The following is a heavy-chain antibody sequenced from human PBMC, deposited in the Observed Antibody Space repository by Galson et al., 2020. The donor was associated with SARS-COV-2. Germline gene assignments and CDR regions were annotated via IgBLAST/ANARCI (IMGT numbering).Heavy chain of an antibody. V-gene: IGHV3-30*18. CDR3: AKSLWFGEILSPFDY. D-gene: IGHD3-10*01. Sequence: GESPKISCAASGFTFSSFGMHWVRQAPGKGLEWVAVISNDGTNTYYTDSVKGRFSISRDNSKNTLYLQMNSLRVEDTAVYYCAKSLWFGEILSPFDYWGQGAQATVSS. CDR2: ISNDGTNT. J-gene: IGHJ4*02. CDR1: GFTFSSFG.